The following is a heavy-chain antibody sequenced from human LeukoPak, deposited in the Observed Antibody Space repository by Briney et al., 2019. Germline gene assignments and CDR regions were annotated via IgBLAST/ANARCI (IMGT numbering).Heavy chain of an antibody. V-gene: IGHV3-23*01. CDR1: GITFSSYT. CDR3: VRSRGDSIGWSYYFEY. Sequence: GGSLRLSCAASGITFSSYTMNWVRQAPGKGLEWVSTIRGNGDSTYYADSVKGRFTISRDNSKNTLYLQINSLRAEDTAVYYCVRSRGDSIGWSYYFEYWGQGTLVTVSS. J-gene: IGHJ4*02. D-gene: IGHD6-19*01. CDR2: IRGNGDST.